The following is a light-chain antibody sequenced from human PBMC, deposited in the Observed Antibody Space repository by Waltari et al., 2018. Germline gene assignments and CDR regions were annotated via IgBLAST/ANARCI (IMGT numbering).Light chain of an antibody. Sequence: QSVLTQPPSASGTPGQRVTISCSGGTSNIGSNTVNWYQQIPGTAPKLLIYSAHQRPSGVPDRFSGSKSGTSASLAISGLQSEDEADYYCAAWDDSLNGYWVFGGGTKLTVL. V-gene: IGLV1-44*01. CDR3: AAWDDSLNGYWV. J-gene: IGLJ3*02. CDR1: TSNIGSNT. CDR2: SAH.